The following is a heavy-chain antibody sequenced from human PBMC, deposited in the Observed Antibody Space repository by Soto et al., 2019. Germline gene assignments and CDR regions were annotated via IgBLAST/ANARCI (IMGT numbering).Heavy chain of an antibody. CDR3: ATDFIGAVADAFDI. J-gene: IGHJ3*02. V-gene: IGHV3-23*01. CDR1: GFTFSSFA. CDR2: LTASGGST. D-gene: IGHD6-19*01. Sequence: VQLLESGGGLVQPGGSLRLSCAASGFTFSSFAMTWVRQAPGEGLEWVSALTASGGSTFYADSVKGRFTISRDNSKNTLYLQMNSLRAEDTAVYYCATDFIGAVADAFDIWGQGRMVTVSS.